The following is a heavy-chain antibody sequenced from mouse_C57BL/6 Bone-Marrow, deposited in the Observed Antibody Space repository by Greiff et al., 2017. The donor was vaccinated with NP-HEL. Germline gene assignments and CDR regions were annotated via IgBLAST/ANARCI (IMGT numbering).Heavy chain of an antibody. J-gene: IGHJ2*01. Sequence: QVQLQQPGAEHVKPGASVKMSCKASGYTFTSYWITWVKQRPGQGLEWIGDIYPGSGSTNYNEKFKSKATLTVDTSSSTAYMQLSSLTSEDSAVYYCARGGLFITTVVGGYWGQGTTLTVSS. CDR2: IYPGSGST. D-gene: IGHD1-1*01. CDR1: GYTFTSYW. V-gene: IGHV1-55*01. CDR3: ARGGLFITTVVGGY.